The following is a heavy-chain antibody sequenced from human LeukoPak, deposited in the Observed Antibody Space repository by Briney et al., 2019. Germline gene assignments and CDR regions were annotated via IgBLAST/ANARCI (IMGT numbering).Heavy chain of an antibody. D-gene: IGHD5-12*01. V-gene: IGHV1-46*01. CDR3: ARTRGYSDYELDC. J-gene: IGHJ4*02. Sequence: ASVKVSCKPSVYTFTSYYMHSVRQAPGQRLKWMGVINPSGGTTRHAQRFQGRVTMTRDTSTSTVYMELSSLRSEDTAVYYCARTRGYSDYELDCWGQGTLVTVP. CDR2: INPSGGTT. CDR1: VYTFTSYY.